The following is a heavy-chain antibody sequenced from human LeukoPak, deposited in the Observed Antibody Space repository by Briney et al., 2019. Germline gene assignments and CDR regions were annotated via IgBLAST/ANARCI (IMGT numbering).Heavy chain of an antibody. Sequence: SETLSLTCTVSGGSISSSSYYWGWIRQPPGKGLEWIGSIYYSGNTYYNPSLKSRVTISVDTSENQFSLKLSSVTAADTAVYYCARGLVTMVRGAIADYWGQGTLVTVSS. CDR2: IYYSGNT. CDR3: ARGLVTMVRGAIADY. CDR1: GGSISSSSYY. D-gene: IGHD3-10*01. V-gene: IGHV4-39*01. J-gene: IGHJ4*02.